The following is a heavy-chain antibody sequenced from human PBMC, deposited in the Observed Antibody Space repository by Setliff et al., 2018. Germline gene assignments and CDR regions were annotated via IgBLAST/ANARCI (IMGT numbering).Heavy chain of an antibody. CDR1: GYTFNNYG. V-gene: IGHV1-18*01. CDR2: VTIYNGNT. D-gene: IGHD3-10*01. J-gene: IGHJ4*02. CDR3: ARVESMVRGKDILRHFDY. Sequence: ASVKVSCKASGYTFNNYGVAWVRQAPGQGLDWMGWVTIYNGNTKYAQNLQGRLTLSTDRSTSTVYMELGSLTTDDTAIYYCARVESMVRGKDILRHFDYWGQGTQVTVSS.